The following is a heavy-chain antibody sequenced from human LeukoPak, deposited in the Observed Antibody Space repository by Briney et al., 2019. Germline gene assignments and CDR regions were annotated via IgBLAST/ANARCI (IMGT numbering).Heavy chain of an antibody. J-gene: IGHJ3*02. CDR2: IYYSGST. D-gene: IGHD5-18*01. CDR3: ARLLLTAMVSGDAFDI. Sequence: SETLSLTCTVSGGSISSSSYYWGWIRQPPGKGLEWIGSIYYSGSTYYNPSLKSRVTISVDTSKNQFSLKLSSVTAADTAVHHCARLLLTAMVSGDAFDIWGQGTMVTVSS. CDR1: GGSISSSSYY. V-gene: IGHV4-39*01.